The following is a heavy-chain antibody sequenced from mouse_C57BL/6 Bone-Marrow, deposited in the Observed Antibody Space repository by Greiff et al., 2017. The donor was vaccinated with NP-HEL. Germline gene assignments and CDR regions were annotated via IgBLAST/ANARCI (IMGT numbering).Heavy chain of an antibody. J-gene: IGHJ4*01. Sequence: LEESGAELMKPGASVKLSCKATGYTFTGYWIEWVKQRPGHGLEWIGEILPGSGCTNYNEKFKGKATFTADTSSNTAYMQLSSLTTEDSAIYYCARRGVCSYYYYAMDYWGQGTSVTVSS. CDR1: GYTFTGYW. D-gene: IGHD1-1*01. CDR3: ARRGVCSYYYYAMDY. CDR2: ILPGSGCT. V-gene: IGHV1-9*01.